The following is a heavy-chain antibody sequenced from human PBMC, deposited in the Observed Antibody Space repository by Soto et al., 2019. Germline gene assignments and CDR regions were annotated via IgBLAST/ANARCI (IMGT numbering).Heavy chain of an antibody. Sequence: GASVKVSCKASGGTFSSYAISWVRQAPGQGLEWMGGIIPIFGTANYAQKFQGRVTITADESTSTAYMELSSLRSEDTAVYYCWAGIFGVVYGMDVWGQGTTVTVSS. CDR1: GGTFSSYA. CDR2: IIPIFGTA. J-gene: IGHJ6*02. D-gene: IGHD3-3*01. CDR3: WAGIFGVVYGMDV. V-gene: IGHV1-69*13.